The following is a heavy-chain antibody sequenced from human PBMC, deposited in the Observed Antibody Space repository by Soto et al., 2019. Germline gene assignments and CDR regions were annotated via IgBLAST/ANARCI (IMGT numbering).Heavy chain of an antibody. CDR2: ISYDGNVA. J-gene: IGHJ4*02. V-gene: IGHV3-30*18. CDR3: AKEGPITIWYFDY. CDR1: GFTFSNYG. Sequence: QVQLVESGGGVVQPGRSLRLSCAASGFTFSNYGMHWVRQAPGKGLEWVIVISYDGNVAYYADSVKGRFTISRDNSKTTLYLQMNSLRTEDTAMYYCAKEGPITIWYFDYWGQGTLVTVSS.